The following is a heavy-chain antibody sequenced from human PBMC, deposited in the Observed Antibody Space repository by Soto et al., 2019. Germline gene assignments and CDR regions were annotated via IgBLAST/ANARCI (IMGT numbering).Heavy chain of an antibody. CDR1: GYLISSGYY. V-gene: IGHV4-38-2*02. Sequence: PSETLSLTCSVSGYLISSGYYWGWVRQTPGKGLEWLGSIDYSGRTYKNPSLKSRVSASVDLSKNQFSLNLRSVTAADTAVYFCARDLSSGYDSYYFEYWGQGTLVTVSS. D-gene: IGHD3-22*01. CDR2: IDYSGRT. CDR3: ARDLSSGYDSYYFEY. J-gene: IGHJ4*02.